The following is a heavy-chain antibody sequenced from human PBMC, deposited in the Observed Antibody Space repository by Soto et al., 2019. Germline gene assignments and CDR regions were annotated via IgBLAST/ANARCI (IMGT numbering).Heavy chain of an antibody. CDR1: GGSFIGYY. CDR2: INHSGST. J-gene: IGHJ3*02. D-gene: IGHD2-21*01. Sequence: SETLSLTCAVYGGSFIGYYWSWIRQPPWKGLEWIGEINHSGSTNYNPSLKSRVTISVDTSKNQFSLKLSSVTAADTAVYYCARRGESGNRAFDIWGQGTMVTVSS. CDR3: ARRGESGNRAFDI. V-gene: IGHV4-34*01.